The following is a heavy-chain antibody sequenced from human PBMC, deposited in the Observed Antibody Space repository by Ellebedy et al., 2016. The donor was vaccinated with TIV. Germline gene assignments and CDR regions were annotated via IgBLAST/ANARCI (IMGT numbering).Heavy chain of an antibody. Sequence: ASVKVSCKASGGTFSSYAISWVRQAPGQGLEWMGGIIPIFGTANYAQKFQGRVTITADKSASTAYLQWNSLKASDTALYYCARHLGRSPIADGMDVWGQGTTVTVSS. CDR2: IIPIFGTA. D-gene: IGHD2-21*01. CDR3: ARHLGRSPIADGMDV. J-gene: IGHJ6*02. CDR1: GGTFSSYA. V-gene: IGHV1-69*06.